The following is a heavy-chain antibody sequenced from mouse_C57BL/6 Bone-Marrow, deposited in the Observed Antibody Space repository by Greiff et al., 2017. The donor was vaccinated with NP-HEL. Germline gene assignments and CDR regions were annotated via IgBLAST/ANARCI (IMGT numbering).Heavy chain of an antibody. CDR3: ARDLTTWRYFDV. J-gene: IGHJ1*03. D-gene: IGHD2-12*01. Sequence: EVKVVESGGGLVQSGRSLRLSCATSGFTFSDFYMEWVRQAPGKGLEWIAASRNKANDYTTEYSASVKGRFIVSRDTSQSILYLQMNALRAEDTAIYYCARDLTTWRYFDVWGTGTTVTVSS. CDR1: GFTFSDFY. V-gene: IGHV7-1*01. CDR2: SRNKANDYTT.